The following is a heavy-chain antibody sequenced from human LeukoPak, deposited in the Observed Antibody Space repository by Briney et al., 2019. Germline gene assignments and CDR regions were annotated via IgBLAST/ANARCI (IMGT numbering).Heavy chain of an antibody. V-gene: IGHV4-4*07. J-gene: IGHJ4*02. CDR2: IYTSGST. CDR3: ARDLMTTVTIRYFDY. D-gene: IGHD4-17*01. Sequence: SETLSLTCTVSGGSISSYYWSWIRQPAGKGLVWIGRIYTSGSTNYNPSLKSRVTMSVDTSKNQFSLKLSSVTAADTAVYYCARDLMTTVTIRYFDYWGQGTLVTVSS. CDR1: GGSISSYY.